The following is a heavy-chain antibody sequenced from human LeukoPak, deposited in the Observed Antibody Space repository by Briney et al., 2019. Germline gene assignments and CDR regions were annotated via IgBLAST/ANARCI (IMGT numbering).Heavy chain of an antibody. Sequence: PGGSLRLSCAASGFMFDDYAMHWVRQAPGKGLEWVSGISWNGGSLGYADSVKGRFTISRDNAKNSLYLQMNSLRAEDTALYYCAKDIGVVVPAAPHSYYYYYYGMDVWGQGTTVTVSS. D-gene: IGHD2-2*01. J-gene: IGHJ6*02. V-gene: IGHV3-9*01. CDR2: ISWNGGSL. CDR3: AKDIGVVVPAAPHSYYYYYYGMDV. CDR1: GFMFDDYA.